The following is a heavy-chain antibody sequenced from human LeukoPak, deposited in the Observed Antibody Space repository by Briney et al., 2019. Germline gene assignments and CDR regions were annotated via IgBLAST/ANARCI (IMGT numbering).Heavy chain of an antibody. CDR2: IKEDGSDK. CDR3: LAFDS. V-gene: IGHV3-7*01. Sequence: PGGSLRLSCTASGFTFSRSWMHWVRQAPGKGLEWVADIKEDGSDKCYGDSVKGRFTISRDNAKNSVYLQMNSLSPEDTAIYATLAFDSWGRGTLVTVSS. D-gene: IGHD2/OR15-2a*01. CDR1: GFTFSRSW. J-gene: IGHJ4*02.